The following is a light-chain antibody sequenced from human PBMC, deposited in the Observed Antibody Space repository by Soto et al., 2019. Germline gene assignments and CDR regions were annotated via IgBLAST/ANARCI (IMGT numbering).Light chain of an antibody. J-gene: IGKJ5*01. CDR2: GAS. CDR3: QQYGSSPIT. Sequence: EIVLTQSPGTLSLSPGERVTLSFMASQSVSSSYLAWYQQKPGQAPSLLIHGASSRATGIPDRISGSGSGTDFTLTISRLEPEDFAVYYCQQYGSSPITFGQGTRLEI. CDR1: QSVSSSY. V-gene: IGKV3-20*01.